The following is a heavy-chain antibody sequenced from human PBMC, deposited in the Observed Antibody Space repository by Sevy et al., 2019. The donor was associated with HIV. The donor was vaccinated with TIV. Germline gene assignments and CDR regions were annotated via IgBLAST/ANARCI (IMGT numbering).Heavy chain of an antibody. J-gene: IGHJ6*03. Sequence: SETLSLTCSVTGGSIRRGHYFWGWIRQSPGKGLEWIGSITDSWSTYYYPSLKSRVTMSVDTSKNQFSLKLSSVTAADTAVHYCARLRGGYGNGWFYYYMDVWGKGTTVTVSS. CDR3: ARLRGGYGNGWFYYYMDV. CDR2: ITDSWST. V-gene: IGHV4-39*01. D-gene: IGHD3-10*01. CDR1: GGSIRRGHYF.